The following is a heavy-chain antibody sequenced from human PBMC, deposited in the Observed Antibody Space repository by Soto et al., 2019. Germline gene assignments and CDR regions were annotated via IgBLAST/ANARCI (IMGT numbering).Heavy chain of an antibody. CDR1: GGSISSSNW. V-gene: IGHV4-4*02. D-gene: IGHD3-10*01. Sequence: SETLSLTCAVSGGSISSSNWWSWVRQPPGKGLEWIGEIYHSGSTNYNPSLKSRVTISVDKSKNQFSLKLSSVTAADTAVYYCARDGYYYGSGSYLGFVSGYYGMDVWGQGTTVIVSS. CDR2: IYHSGST. J-gene: IGHJ6*02. CDR3: ARDGYYYGSGSYLGFVSGYYGMDV.